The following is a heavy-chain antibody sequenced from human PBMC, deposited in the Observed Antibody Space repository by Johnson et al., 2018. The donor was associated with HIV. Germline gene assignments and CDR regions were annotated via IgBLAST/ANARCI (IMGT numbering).Heavy chain of an antibody. V-gene: IGHV3-30*04. D-gene: IGHD3-9*01. CDR1: EFTFSNYA. CDR3: ARESAASELRYFDWLGMSIFAFDI. J-gene: IGHJ3*02. Sequence: QVQLVESGGGVVQPGRSLKLSCAASEFTFSNYAMHWVRQAPGKGLEWVAIISSHGDDKYYAESVRGRFTISRDNSDNTLYLQMNSLRAEDTALYYCARESAASELRYFDWLGMSIFAFDIWGQGTMVTVSS. CDR2: ISSHGDDK.